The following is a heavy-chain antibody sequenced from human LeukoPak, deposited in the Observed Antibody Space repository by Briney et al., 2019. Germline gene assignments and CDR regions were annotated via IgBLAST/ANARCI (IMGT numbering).Heavy chain of an antibody. D-gene: IGHD3-22*01. V-gene: IGHV3-11*01. CDR1: GFTFSDYY. Sequence: PGGSLRLSCAASGFTFSDYYMSWIRQAPGKGLEWVSYISSSGSTIYYADSVKGRFTISRDNAKNSLYLQTDSLRAEDTAVYYCARAIRGYYYDSSGSPLDYWGQGTLVTVSS. J-gene: IGHJ4*02. CDR2: ISSSGSTI. CDR3: ARAIRGYYYDSSGSPLDY.